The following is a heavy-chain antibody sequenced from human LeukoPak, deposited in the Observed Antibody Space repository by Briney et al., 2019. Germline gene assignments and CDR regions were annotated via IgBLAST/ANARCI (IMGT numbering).Heavy chain of an antibody. V-gene: IGHV1-2*02. CDR2: INPNSGGT. CDR1: GYTFTGYY. CDR3: ALVRYCSGGSCYSRGALNY. D-gene: IGHD2-15*01. J-gene: IGHJ4*02. Sequence: ASVKVSCKASGYTFTGYYMHWVRQAPGQGLEWMGWINPNSGGTNYAQKFQGRVTMTRDTSISTAYMELSGLRSDDTAVYYCALVRYCSGGSCYSRGALNYWGQGTLVTVSS.